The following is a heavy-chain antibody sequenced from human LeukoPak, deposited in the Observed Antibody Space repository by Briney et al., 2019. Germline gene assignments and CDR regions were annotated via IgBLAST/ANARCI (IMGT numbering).Heavy chain of an antibody. CDR3: ARGSVVGLGY. V-gene: IGHV4-34*01. CDR2: INHSGST. Sequence: TSETLSLTCAVYGGSFSGYYWSWIRQPPGKGLEWIGEINHSGSTNYNPSLKSRVTISVDTSKNQFSLKLSSVTAADTAVYYRARGSVVGLGYWGQGTLVTVSS. CDR1: GGSFSGYY. J-gene: IGHJ4*02. D-gene: IGHD3-16*01.